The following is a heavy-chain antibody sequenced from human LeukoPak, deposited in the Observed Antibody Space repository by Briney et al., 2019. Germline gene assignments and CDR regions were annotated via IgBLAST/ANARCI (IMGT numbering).Heavy chain of an antibody. D-gene: IGHD2-15*01. Sequence: GGSLRLSCAASGXTFSSYVMSWVRQAPGKGLQWVSAISDSDGSTYYADSVKGRFTISRDNSKSTLYLQMNSLRAEDTAVYYCASPDIRGYYGMDVWGQGTTVTVSS. CDR2: ISDSDGST. CDR3: ASPDIRGYYGMDV. CDR1: GXTFSSYV. V-gene: IGHV3-23*01. J-gene: IGHJ6*02.